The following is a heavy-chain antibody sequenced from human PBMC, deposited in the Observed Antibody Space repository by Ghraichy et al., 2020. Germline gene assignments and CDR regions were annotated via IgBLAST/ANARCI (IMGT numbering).Heavy chain of an antibody. J-gene: IGHJ6*02. V-gene: IGHV3-23*01. CDR3: AKGIAAGTTTISYFYNGLDV. CDR2: ISGSGDST. Sequence: GGSLRLSCEASGFTFSSYAMNWVRQTPGKGLEWVSGISGSGDSTYYADSVKGRFTISRDNSKNTLYLQMNSLRAEDTAVYYCAKGIAAGTTTISYFYNGLDVWGHGTTVTVSS. CDR1: GFTFSSYA. D-gene: IGHD6-13*01.